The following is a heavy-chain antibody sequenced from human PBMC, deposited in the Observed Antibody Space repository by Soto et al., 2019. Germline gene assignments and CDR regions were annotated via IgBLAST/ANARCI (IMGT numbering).Heavy chain of an antibody. V-gene: IGHV2-26*01. CDR3: ARIQCEAAAGSARDDYYYGMDV. J-gene: IGHJ6*02. CDR2: IFSNDEK. CDR1: GFSLSNARMG. D-gene: IGHD6-13*01. Sequence: SGPTLVNPTETLTLTCTVSGFSLSNARMGVSWIRQPPGKALEWLAHIFSNDEKSYSTSLKSRLTISKDTSKSQVVLTMTNMDPVDTATYYCARIQCEAAAGSARDDYYYGMDVWGQGTTVTVSS.